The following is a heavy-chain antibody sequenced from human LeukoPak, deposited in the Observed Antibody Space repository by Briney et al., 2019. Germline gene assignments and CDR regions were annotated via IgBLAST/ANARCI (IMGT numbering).Heavy chain of an antibody. D-gene: IGHD3-3*01. CDR1: GFTFSSHW. CDR2: IKSDGSST. CDR3: AKNKGFWSGYYHYYYMDV. J-gene: IGHJ6*03. V-gene: IGHV3-74*01. Sequence: GGSLRLSCAASGFTFSSHWMHWVRQAPGKGLVWVSRIKSDGSSTNYADSVKGRFIISRDNAKNTLYLQMNSLRAEDTAVYYCAKNKGFWSGYYHYYYMDVWGKGTTVTVSS.